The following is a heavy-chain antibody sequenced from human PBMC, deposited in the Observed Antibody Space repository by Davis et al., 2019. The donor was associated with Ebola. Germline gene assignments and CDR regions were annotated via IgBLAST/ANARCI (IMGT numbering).Heavy chain of an antibody. CDR1: GYSFSSYW. V-gene: IGHV5-10-1*01. CDR3: AITAMDTFFDY. D-gene: IGHD5-18*01. Sequence: GESLKISCTGSGYSFSSYWINWVRQMPGTGLEWMGRIDPSDSYSNSSPSFQGHVTISADKSISTAYLQWSSLKASDTAMYYCAITAMDTFFDYWGQGTLVTVSS. J-gene: IGHJ4*02. CDR2: IDPSDSYS.